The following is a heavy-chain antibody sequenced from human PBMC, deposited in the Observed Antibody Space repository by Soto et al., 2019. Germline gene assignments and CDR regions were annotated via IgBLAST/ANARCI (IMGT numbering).Heavy chain of an antibody. CDR2: ISAYNGNT. J-gene: IGHJ6*02. Sequence: ASVKVSCTTSGYTFTSYHISWVRQAPGQGLEWMGWISAYNGNTNYAQKLQGRVTMTTDTSTSTAYMELRSLRSDDTAVYYCARDSRGAYYYYGMDVWGQGTTVTVSS. D-gene: IGHD3-10*01. CDR3: ARDSRGAYYYYGMDV. CDR1: GYTFTSYH. V-gene: IGHV1-18*01.